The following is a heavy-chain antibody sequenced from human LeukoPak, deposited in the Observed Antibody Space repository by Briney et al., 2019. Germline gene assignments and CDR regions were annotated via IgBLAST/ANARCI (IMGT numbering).Heavy chain of an antibody. D-gene: IGHD6-13*01. V-gene: IGHV3-11*05. CDR2: IGSSGSFT. Sequence: KPGGSLTLSCAASGFTFSDYYMSWIRQAPGKGLGWVSYIGSSGSFTNYADSVKGRFTISRDNAKNSLYLQMNSLRPEDTAVYYCARVGTIAAAGTCDYWGQGTLVAVSS. J-gene: IGHJ4*02. CDR3: ARVGTIAAAGTCDY. CDR1: GFTFSDYY.